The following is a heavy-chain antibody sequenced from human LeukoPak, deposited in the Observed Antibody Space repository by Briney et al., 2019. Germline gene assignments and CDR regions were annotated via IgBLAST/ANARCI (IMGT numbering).Heavy chain of an antibody. D-gene: IGHD2-21*02. V-gene: IGHV3-74*01. CDR2: INPDGTST. Sequence: GGSLRLSCAASGFTFSTYWMHWVRQTPGKRLVWVSRINPDGTSTNYADSVKGRFTISRDNAKNTVDLQINSLRGADTAVYYCARDAGDCGGDCPRWFDPWGQGTLVTVSS. J-gene: IGHJ5*02. CDR3: ARDAGDCGGDCPRWFDP. CDR1: GFTFSTYW.